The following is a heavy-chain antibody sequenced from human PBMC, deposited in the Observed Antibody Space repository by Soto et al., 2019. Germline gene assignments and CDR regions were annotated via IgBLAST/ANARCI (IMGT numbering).Heavy chain of an antibody. D-gene: IGHD3-22*01. CDR2: ISGSGGST. CDR1: GFTFSSYA. J-gene: IGHJ4*02. Sequence: EVQLLESGGGLVQPGGSLRLSCAASGFTFSSYAMSWVRQAPGKGLEWVSAISGSGGSTYYADSVKGRFTTSRDNSKNTLYLQMNSLRAEDTAVYYCAKVRPTYYYDSSGYSTTDFDYWGQGTLVTVSS. CDR3: AKVRPTYYYDSSGYSTTDFDY. V-gene: IGHV3-23*01.